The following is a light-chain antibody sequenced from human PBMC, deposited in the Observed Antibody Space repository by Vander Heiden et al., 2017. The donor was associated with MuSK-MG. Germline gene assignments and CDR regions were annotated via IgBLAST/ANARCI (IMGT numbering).Light chain of an antibody. CDR1: SPNLGSNY. J-gene: IGLJ2*01. V-gene: IGLV1-47*02. Sequence: QSLLTQPPSASGTPGQRVTISCSGSSPNLGSNYVYWYQQFPGTAPKLLIYDTNQRPSGVPDRFSGSKSGTSASLAISGLRSDDESDYYCAAWDDSLTAVLFGGGTKLTVL. CDR3: AAWDDSLTAVL. CDR2: DTN.